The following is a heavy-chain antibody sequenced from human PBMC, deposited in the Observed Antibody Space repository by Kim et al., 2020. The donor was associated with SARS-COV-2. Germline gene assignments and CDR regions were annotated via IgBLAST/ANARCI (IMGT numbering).Heavy chain of an antibody. CDR3: ARVSNYYDRSGYYLGDWFDL. CDR1: GGSISSYY. J-gene: IGHJ5*01. D-gene: IGHD3-22*01. CDR2: IYTSGST. V-gene: IGHV4-4*07. Sequence: SETLSLTCTVSGGSISSYYWSWIRQPAGKGLEWIGRIYTSGSTNYNPSLKSRVTMSVDTSKNQFSLKLSSVTAADTAVYYCARVSNYYDRSGYYLGDWFDLWGQGTLVTVSS.